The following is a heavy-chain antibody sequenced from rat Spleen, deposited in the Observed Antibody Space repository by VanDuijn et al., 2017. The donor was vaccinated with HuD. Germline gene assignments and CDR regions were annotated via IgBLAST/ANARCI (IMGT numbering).Heavy chain of an antibody. CDR1: GYSITSNY. Sequence: VQLKESGPGLVKPSQSLSLTCSVTGYSITSNYWGWIRKFPGNKMEWMGYITYSGNTSHNPSLKSRISITRDTSKNQFFLQLNSVTTEDAATYYCARWTYYGYNVLFDYWGQGVMVTVSS. V-gene: IGHV3-1*01. CDR3: ARWTYYGYNVLFDY. J-gene: IGHJ2*01. CDR2: ITYSGNT. D-gene: IGHD1-9*01.